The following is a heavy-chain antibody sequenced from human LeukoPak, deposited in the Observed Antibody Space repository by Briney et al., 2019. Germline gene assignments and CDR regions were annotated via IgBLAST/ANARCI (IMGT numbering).Heavy chain of an antibody. V-gene: IGHV3-33*01. CDR2: IWYDGSNK. Sequence: GGSLRLSCAASGFTFSSYGMHWVRQAPGKGLEWVALIWYDGSNKYYADSVKGRLAISRDNSKNTLYLQMNSLRAEDTAVYYCAREGPRGNSQFDYWGQGTLVTVSS. D-gene: IGHD2/OR15-2a*01. CDR3: AREGPRGNSQFDY. J-gene: IGHJ4*02. CDR1: GFTFSSYG.